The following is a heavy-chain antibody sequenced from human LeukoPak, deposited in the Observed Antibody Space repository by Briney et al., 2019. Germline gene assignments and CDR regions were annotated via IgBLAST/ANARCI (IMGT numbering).Heavy chain of an antibody. J-gene: IGHJ2*01. CDR2: ISYNGNT. CDR1: GGSISRGSYY. D-gene: IGHD3-10*01. CDR3: ARDYFLSARYWYFDL. V-gene: IGHV4-39*07. Sequence: SETLSLTCTVSGGSISRGSYYWGWIRQPPGKGLEWIGSISYNGNTYYNPSLKSRVTISIDTSKSQFFLNLSSMTATDSAVYYCARDYFLSARYWYFDLWGRGTLVTVSS.